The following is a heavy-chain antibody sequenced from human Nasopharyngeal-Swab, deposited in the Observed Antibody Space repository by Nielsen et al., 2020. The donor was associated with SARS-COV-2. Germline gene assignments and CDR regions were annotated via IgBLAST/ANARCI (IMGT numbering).Heavy chain of an antibody. CDR1: GFTFSSYG. Sequence: GRSLRLSCAPSGFTFSSYGMHWVRQAPGKGLEWVAVISYDGSNKDYADSVKGRFTISRDNSKNTLYLKMNCLRAEDTAVYYCAGRYHLDAFDIWGQGTMVTVSS. J-gene: IGHJ3*02. CDR2: ISYDGSNK. CDR3: AGRYHLDAFDI. V-gene: IGHV3-30*03. D-gene: IGHD1-14*01.